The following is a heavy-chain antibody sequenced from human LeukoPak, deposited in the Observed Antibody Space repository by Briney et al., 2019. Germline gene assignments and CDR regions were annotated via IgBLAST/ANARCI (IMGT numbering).Heavy chain of an antibody. J-gene: IGHJ4*02. CDR2: ISYDGSNK. CDR3: AREDLGVDTAMVFDY. CDR1: GFTFSNYW. Sequence: GGSLRLSCAASGFTFSNYWMTWVRQAPGKGLEWVAVISYDGSNKYYADSVKGRFTISRDNSKNTLYLQMNSLRAEDTAVYYCAREDLGVDTAMVFDYWGQGTLVTVSS. D-gene: IGHD5-18*01. V-gene: IGHV3-30-3*01.